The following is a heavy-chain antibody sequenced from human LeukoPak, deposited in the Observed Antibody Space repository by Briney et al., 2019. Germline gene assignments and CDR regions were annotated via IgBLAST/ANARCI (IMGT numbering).Heavy chain of an antibody. CDR2: IYYSGST. CDR3: ARVGRWSGYYFDY. V-gene: IGHV4-30-4*08. D-gene: IGHD3-3*01. J-gene: IGHJ4*02. Sequence: SQTLSLTCTVSGGSISSGDYYWSWIRQPPGKGLEWIGYIYYSGSTYYNPSLKSRVTISVDTSKNQFSLKLSSVTAADTAVYYCARVGRWSGYYFDYWGQGTLVTVSS. CDR1: GGSISSGDYY.